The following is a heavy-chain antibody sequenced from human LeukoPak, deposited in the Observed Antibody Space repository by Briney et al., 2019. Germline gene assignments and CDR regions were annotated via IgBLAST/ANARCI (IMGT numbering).Heavy chain of an antibody. J-gene: IGHJ6*02. CDR2: ISYDGSNK. Sequence: GGSLRLSCAASGFTFSSYAMHWVRQAPGKGLEWVAVISYDGSNKYYADSVKGRFTISRDNSKNTLYLQMNSLRAEDTAVYYCARDSLSSCGGDCYSGLDVWGQGTTVTVSS. V-gene: IGHV3-30-3*01. CDR3: ARDSLSSCGGDCYSGLDV. CDR1: GFTFSSYA. D-gene: IGHD2-21*02.